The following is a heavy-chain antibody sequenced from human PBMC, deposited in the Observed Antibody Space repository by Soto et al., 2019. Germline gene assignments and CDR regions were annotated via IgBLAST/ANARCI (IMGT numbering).Heavy chain of an antibody. CDR1: GYTFTSYG. CDR3: ARDRFHSSSWYYYGMDV. Sequence: ASVKVSCKASGYTFTSYGSSWVRQAPGQELEWMGWISAYNGNTNYAQKLQGRVTMTTDTSTSTAYMELRSLRSDDTAVYYCARDRFHSSSWYYYGMDVWGQGTTVTVSS. J-gene: IGHJ6*02. CDR2: ISAYNGNT. V-gene: IGHV1-18*01. D-gene: IGHD6-13*01.